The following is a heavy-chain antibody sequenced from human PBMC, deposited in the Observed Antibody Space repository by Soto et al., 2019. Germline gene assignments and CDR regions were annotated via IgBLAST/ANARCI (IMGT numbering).Heavy chain of an antibody. Sequence: QVQLQQSGPRLVKPSETLSLTCTVSSGPDRSHNWGWIRQPPGRGLEWIGYVYYTGDTAYNPSLRSRVSITADTATNDISLTLSSGTAADTAVYYCVRQGSDDRQGRVDVWGQGTTVSVSS. D-gene: IGHD1-1*01. CDR2: VYYTGDT. CDR3: VRQGSDDRQGRVDV. J-gene: IGHJ6*02. V-gene: IGHV4-59*08. CDR1: SGPDRSHN.